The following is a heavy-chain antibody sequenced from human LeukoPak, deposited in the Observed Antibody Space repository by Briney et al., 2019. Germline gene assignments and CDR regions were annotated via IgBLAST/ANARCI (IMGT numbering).Heavy chain of an antibody. CDR1: GGSISSNGYY. D-gene: IGHD3-3*01. CDR3: ARPTRFLEPRGAFDI. J-gene: IGHJ3*02. CDR2: FYYTGST. Sequence: SETLSLTCTVSGGSISSNGYYWGWIRQPPGKGLEWIGSFYYTGSTFYSPSLKSRVTISVDTSKNQFSLKLSSVTAADTAVYYCARPTRFLEPRGAFDIWGQGTMVTVSS. V-gene: IGHV4-39*01.